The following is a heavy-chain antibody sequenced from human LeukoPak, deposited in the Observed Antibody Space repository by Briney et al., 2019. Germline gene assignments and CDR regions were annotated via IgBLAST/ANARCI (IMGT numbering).Heavy chain of an antibody. D-gene: IGHD3-10*01. CDR1: GFTFSTSG. CDR3: AKDLHYYASGSYYA. J-gene: IGHJ5*02. V-gene: IGHV3-30*02. CDR2: IWHDGNNK. Sequence: GGSLRLSCAASGFTFSTSGMHWVRQDPGKGLERVASIWHDGNNKYYADSVKGRFTISRDNSKNTMYLQMNSLRAEDTAVFYCAKDLHYYASGSYYAWGQGTLVTVSS.